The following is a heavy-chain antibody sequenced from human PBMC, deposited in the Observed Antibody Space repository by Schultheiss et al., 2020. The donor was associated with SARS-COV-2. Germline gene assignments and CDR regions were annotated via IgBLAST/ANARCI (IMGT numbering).Heavy chain of an antibody. D-gene: IGHD6-19*01. CDR3: ARVRIAVAPHYYYAMDV. CDR1: GFSIRSYA. V-gene: IGHV3-30-3*01. CDR2: ISHDASEM. J-gene: IGHJ6*02. Sequence: GGSLRLSCAASGFSIRSYAMHWVRQAPGKGLEWLAVISHDASEMDHADSVKGRFTISRDSDKNTLYLQMNSLRPEDTAVYYCARVRIAVAPHYYYAMDVWGQGTTVTVSS.